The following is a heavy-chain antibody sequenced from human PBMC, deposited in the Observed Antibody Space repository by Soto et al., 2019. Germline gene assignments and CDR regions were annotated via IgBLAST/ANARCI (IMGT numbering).Heavy chain of an antibody. D-gene: IGHD2-15*01. CDR2: MNPNTANT. V-gene: IGHV1-8*02. CDR1: GYTFISYD. Sequence: QVQLVQSGAEVAKPGASVKVSCKASGYTFISYDINWVRQAPGQGLEWIGLMNPNTANTGFAKKFQGRVTMTRDIPASTAYVELSGLRSEDTAVYYCARWGQNAAAGPKFAYWGQGTLVTVSS. J-gene: IGHJ4*02. CDR3: ARWGQNAAAGPKFAY.